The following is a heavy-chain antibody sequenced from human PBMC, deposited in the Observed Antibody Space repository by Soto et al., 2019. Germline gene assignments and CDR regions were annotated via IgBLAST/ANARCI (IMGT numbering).Heavy chain of an antibody. CDR2: ISGSGGST. CDR3: ARQVVVVPAAFFYYYYMDV. J-gene: IGHJ6*03. D-gene: IGHD2-2*01. V-gene: IGHV3-23*01. Sequence: PGGSLRLSCAASGFTFSSYAMSWVRQAPGKGLEWVSAISGSGGSTYYADSVKGRFTISRDNSKNTLYLQMNSLRAEDTAVYYCARQVVVVPAAFFYYYYMDVWGKGTTVTVSS. CDR1: GFTFSSYA.